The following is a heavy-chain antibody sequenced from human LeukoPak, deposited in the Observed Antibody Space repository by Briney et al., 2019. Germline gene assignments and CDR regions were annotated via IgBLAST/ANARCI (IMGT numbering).Heavy chain of an antibody. CDR2: IKQDGSEK. CDR3: ARTDSSGYYYYYYYYYMDV. J-gene: IGHJ6*03. CDR1: GFTFSSYW. V-gene: IGHV3-7*01. D-gene: IGHD3-22*01. Sequence: GGSLRLSCAASGFTFSSYWMSWVRQAPGKGLEWVANIKQDGSEKYYVDSVKGRFTISRDNAKNSLYLQMNSLRAEDTAVYYCARTDSSGYYYYYYYYYMDVWGKGTTVTASS.